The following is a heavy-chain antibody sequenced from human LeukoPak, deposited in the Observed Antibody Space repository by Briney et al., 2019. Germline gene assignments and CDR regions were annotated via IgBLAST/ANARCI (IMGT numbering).Heavy chain of an antibody. J-gene: IGHJ4*02. CDR1: GGSISSYY. V-gene: IGHV4-59*01. D-gene: IGHD3-10*01. CDR3: ARGSLWFRELLPYHFDY. Sequence: KPSETLSLTCTVSGGSISSYYWSWIRQPPGKGPEWIGYIYYSGSTNYNPSLKSRVTISVDTSKNQFSLKLSSVTAADTAVYYCARGSLWFRELLPYHFDYWGQGTLVTVSS. CDR2: IYYSGST.